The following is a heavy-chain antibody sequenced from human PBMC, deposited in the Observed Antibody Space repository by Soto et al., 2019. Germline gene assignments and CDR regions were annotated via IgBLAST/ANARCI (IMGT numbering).Heavy chain of an antibody. CDR3: AKAGITIFGVVISFFDY. Sequence: EVQLVESGGGLVQPGRSLRLSCAASGFTFDDYAMHWVRQAPGKGLEWVSGISWNSGSIGYADSVKGRFTISRDNAKNSLYLQMNSLSAEDTALYYCAKAGITIFGVVISFFDYWGQGTLVTVSS. J-gene: IGHJ4*02. CDR2: ISWNSGSI. V-gene: IGHV3-9*01. D-gene: IGHD3-3*01. CDR1: GFTFDDYA.